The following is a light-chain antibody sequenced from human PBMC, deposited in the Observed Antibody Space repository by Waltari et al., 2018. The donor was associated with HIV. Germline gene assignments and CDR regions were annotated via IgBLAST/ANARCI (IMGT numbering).Light chain of an antibody. CDR1: TSDIGGYNY. CDR2: GVS. V-gene: IGLV2-14*03. Sequence: QSALTQPASVSGSPGQSITISCNGTTSDIGGYNYVSWYQRHPDKAPKLIIFGVSNRPSGMSSRFSGSNSGNTAALTISGLQAEDEADYYCCSYTKLTTHYVLFGGGTKLTVL. CDR3: CSYTKLTTHYVL. J-gene: IGLJ3*02.